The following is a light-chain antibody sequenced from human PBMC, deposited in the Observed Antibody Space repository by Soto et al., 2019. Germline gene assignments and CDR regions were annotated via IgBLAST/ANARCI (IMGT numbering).Light chain of an antibody. Sequence: EIVLTQSPATLSLSPGERATLSCRASQSVSSYLAWYQQKVGQAPRLLIYDASNRATGIPARFSGSGSGTDFTLTISSLEPEDFAVYYCQQRRNWPFTFGGGTKVEIK. CDR2: DAS. J-gene: IGKJ4*01. CDR3: QQRRNWPFT. CDR1: QSVSSY. V-gene: IGKV3-11*01.